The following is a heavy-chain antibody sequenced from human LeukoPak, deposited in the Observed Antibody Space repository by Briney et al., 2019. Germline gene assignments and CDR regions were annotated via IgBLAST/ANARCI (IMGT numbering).Heavy chain of an antibody. CDR1: GFTFSRDG. CDR2: IWYDGQTN. D-gene: IGHD2-21*01. V-gene: IGHV3-33*01. Sequence: GVSLRLSCVASGFTFSRDGMHWVRQAPGKGPQWLAIIWYDGQTNYSAVSVKGRFTISRDNSKNALFLEMNDLNAEDTAVYYCAREWGLIAVAGGPGYWGQGTLVTVSS. J-gene: IGHJ4*02. CDR3: AREWGLIAVAGGPGY.